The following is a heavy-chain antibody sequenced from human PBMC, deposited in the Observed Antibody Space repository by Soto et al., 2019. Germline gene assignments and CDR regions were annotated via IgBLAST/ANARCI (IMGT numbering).Heavy chain of an antibody. CDR3: ARVAPYYDFWSGYYTGLRFDP. CDR1: GGSFSGYY. D-gene: IGHD3-3*01. CDR2: INHSGST. J-gene: IGHJ5*02. Sequence: PSETLSLTCAVYGGSFSGYYWSLIRQPPGKGLEWIWEINHSGSTNYNPSLKSRVTISVDTSKNQFSLKLSSVTAADTAVYYCARVAPYYDFWSGYYTGLRFDPWGQGTLVTVSS. V-gene: IGHV4-34*01.